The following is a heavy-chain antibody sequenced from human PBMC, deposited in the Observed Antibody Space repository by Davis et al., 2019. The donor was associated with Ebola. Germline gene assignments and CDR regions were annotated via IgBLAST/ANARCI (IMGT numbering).Heavy chain of an antibody. Sequence: GESLKISCAASGFTFSSYSMNWVRQAPGKGLEWVSSISSSSSYIYYADSVKGRFTISRDNAKNSLYLQMNSLRAEDTAVYYCARDGPSRIGDYWGQGTLVTVSS. D-gene: IGHD3-22*01. CDR3: ARDGPSRIGDY. CDR2: ISSSSSYI. CDR1: GFTFSSYS. J-gene: IGHJ4*02. V-gene: IGHV3-21*01.